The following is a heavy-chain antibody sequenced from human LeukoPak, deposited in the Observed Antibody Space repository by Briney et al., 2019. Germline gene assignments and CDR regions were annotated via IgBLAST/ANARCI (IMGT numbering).Heavy chain of an antibody. V-gene: IGHV3-23*01. CDR1: GFTFSSYA. CDR3: AKNGPLFQEWERPYDAFDI. Sequence: PGGSLRLSCAASGFTFSSYAMSWVRQAPGKGLEWVAAISGSGGSTYYPDSVKGRFTISRDNSKNTLYLQMHSLSTEDTAVYYCAKNGPLFQEWERPYDAFDIWGQGTMVTVSS. D-gene: IGHD1-26*01. J-gene: IGHJ3*02. CDR2: ISGSGGST.